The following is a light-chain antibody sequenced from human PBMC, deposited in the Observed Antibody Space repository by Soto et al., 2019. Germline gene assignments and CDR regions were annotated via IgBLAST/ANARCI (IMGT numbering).Light chain of an antibody. CDR2: DNN. CDR1: TSNIGAPHA. V-gene: IGLV1-40*01. Sequence: QSVLTQPPSVSGAPGQRVTISCTGTTSNIGAPHAVHWYQQVPGTAPKLLVYDNNNRPSGVPDRFTCSKSGTSASLAITGLQAEDEADYFRLSFDNSLSRSVFGGGTKLTVL. J-gene: IGLJ2*01. CDR3: LSFDNSLSRSV.